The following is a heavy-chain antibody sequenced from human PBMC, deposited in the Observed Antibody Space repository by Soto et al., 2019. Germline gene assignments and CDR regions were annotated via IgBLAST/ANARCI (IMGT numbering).Heavy chain of an antibody. Sequence: QLQESGPGLVKPSETLSLTCSVSGDSINSDKNYWGWIRQPPGKGLEWIGSIYYRGNTNYNPSLLTRATLSLDKSRCESARRRNSLTAADSAVYFCARLDGLATSSYYFGFLVQGAQVTGSS. D-gene: IGHD2-2*03. CDR3: ARLDGLATSSYYFGF. V-gene: IGHV4-39*01. CDR1: GDSINSDKNY. J-gene: IGHJ4*02. CDR2: IYYRGNT.